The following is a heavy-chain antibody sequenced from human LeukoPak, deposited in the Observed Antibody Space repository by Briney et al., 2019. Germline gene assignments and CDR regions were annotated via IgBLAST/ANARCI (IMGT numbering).Heavy chain of an antibody. J-gene: IGHJ5*02. CDR2: IYYSGST. Sequence: PSQTLSLTCTVSGGSISSGSYYWSWIRQPPGKGLEWIGYIYYSGSTNYNPSLKSRVTISVDTSKNQFSLKLSSVTAADTAVYYCARDLVPYSSSWGFDPWGQGTLVTVSS. V-gene: IGHV4-61*01. CDR3: ARDLVPYSSSWGFDP. CDR1: GGSISSGSYY. D-gene: IGHD6-13*01.